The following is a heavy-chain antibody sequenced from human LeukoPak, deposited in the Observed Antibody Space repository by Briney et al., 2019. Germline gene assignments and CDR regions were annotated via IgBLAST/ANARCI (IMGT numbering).Heavy chain of an antibody. V-gene: IGHV3-30-3*01. D-gene: IGHD1-1*01. CDR1: GFTFSSYA. J-gene: IGHJ4*02. CDR3: ARGNSERRWVIDY. Sequence: PGGSLRLSCAASGFTFSSYAMHWVRQAPGKGLEWVAVISYDGSNKYYADSVKGRFTISRDNSKNTLYLQMNSLRAEDTAVYYCARGNSERRWVIDYWGQGTLVAVSS. CDR2: ISYDGSNK.